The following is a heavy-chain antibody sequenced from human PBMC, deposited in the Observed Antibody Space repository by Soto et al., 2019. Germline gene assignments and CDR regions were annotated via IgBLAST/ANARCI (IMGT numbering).Heavy chain of an antibody. CDR1: GYTFTGYY. CDR2: MNPNSGNT. J-gene: IGHJ6*02. D-gene: IGHD6-13*01. CDR3: ARASRSGGGYYYYYGMDV. V-gene: IGHV1-8*02. Sequence: ASVKVSCKASGYTFTGYYMHWVRQAPGQGLEWMGWMNPNSGNTGYAQKFQGRVTMTRNTSISTAYMELSSLRSEDTAVYYCARASRSGGGYYYYYGMDVWGQGTTVTVSS.